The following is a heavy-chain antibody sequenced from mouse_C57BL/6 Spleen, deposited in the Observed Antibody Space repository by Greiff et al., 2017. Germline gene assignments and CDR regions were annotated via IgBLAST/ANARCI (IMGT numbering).Heavy chain of an antibody. Sequence: QVQLQQSGAELVRPGASVTLSCKASGYTFTDYEMHWVKQTPVHGLEWIGAIDPETGGTAYNQKFKGKAILTADKTSSTAYMELRSLTSEDSAVYYCTRRTTVAFDYWGQGTTLTVSS. J-gene: IGHJ2*01. V-gene: IGHV1-15*01. CDR1: GYTFTDYE. D-gene: IGHD1-1*01. CDR3: TRRTTVAFDY. CDR2: IDPETGGT.